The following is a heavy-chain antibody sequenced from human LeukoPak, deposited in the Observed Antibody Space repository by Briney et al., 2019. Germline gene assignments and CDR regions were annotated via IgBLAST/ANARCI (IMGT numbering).Heavy chain of an antibody. CDR1: GYTFTNFD. Sequence: ASVKVSCKASGYTFTNFDINWVRQAPGQGLEWMGWMNPVSGNAGSAQKFQGRVTMTRDTSTSTVYMELSSLRSEDTAVYYCARADFWSGDSLRCYYFDFWGQGTLVTVSS. CDR2: MNPVSGNA. D-gene: IGHD3-3*01. V-gene: IGHV1-8*01. CDR3: ARADFWSGDSLRCYYFDF. J-gene: IGHJ4*02.